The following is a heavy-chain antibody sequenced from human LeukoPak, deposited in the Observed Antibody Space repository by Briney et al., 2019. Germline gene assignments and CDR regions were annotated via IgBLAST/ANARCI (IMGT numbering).Heavy chain of an antibody. V-gene: IGHV3-23*01. CDR2: ISGSGGST. CDR1: GFNFSSYS. D-gene: IGHD3-22*01. CDR3: ARDSRGYQDYFDY. J-gene: IGHJ4*02. Sequence: GGSLRLSCAGSGFNFSSYSMSWVRQAPGKGLEWVSVISGSGGSTYYAASVKGRFTISRDNSKNTLYLQMNSLRAEDTAVYYCARDSRGYQDYFDYWGQGTLVTVSS.